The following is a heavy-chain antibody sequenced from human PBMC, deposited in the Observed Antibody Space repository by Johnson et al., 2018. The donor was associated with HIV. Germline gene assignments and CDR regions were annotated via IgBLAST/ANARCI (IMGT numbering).Heavy chain of an antibody. CDR2: ISYDGSKK. CDR1: GFTFNNYD. CDR3: AKAYCPGCDGFEI. V-gene: IGHV3-30*18. J-gene: IGHJ3*02. Sequence: QVLLVESGGGVVQPGRSLRLSCTGSGFTFNNYDMDWVRQAPGRGLEWVVSISYDGSKKYYGDSVKGRFTISRDNSKNTLYLQMDSLRIEDTAFYYCAKAYCPGCDGFEIWGQGTMVTVSS. D-gene: IGHD2-21*01.